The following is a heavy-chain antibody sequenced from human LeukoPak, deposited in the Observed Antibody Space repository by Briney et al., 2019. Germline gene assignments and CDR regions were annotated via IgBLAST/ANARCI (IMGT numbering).Heavy chain of an antibody. J-gene: IGHJ4*02. CDR3: ARWMYSSGFDY. Sequence: GGSLRLSCAASGFTFSSYEMNWVRQAPGKGLEWVSYISSSGNTIYYADSVKGRFTISRDNAKNSLYLQMNSLRAEDTAVYYCARWMYSSGFDYWGQGTLVTVSS. CDR2: ISSSGNTI. CDR1: GFTFSSYE. D-gene: IGHD6-19*01. V-gene: IGHV3-48*03.